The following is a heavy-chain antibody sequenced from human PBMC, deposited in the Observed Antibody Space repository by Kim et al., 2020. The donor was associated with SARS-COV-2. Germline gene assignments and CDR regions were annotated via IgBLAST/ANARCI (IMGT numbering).Heavy chain of an antibody. CDR2: KT. V-gene: IGHV1-3*01. CDR3: ARDMNPTVYDY. J-gene: IGHJ4*02. D-gene: IGHD4-4*01. Sequence: KTKYSQKFQGRVTITRDPSANPAYMDLSSLTSEDTAIYYCARDMNPTVYDYWGQGTLVTVSS.